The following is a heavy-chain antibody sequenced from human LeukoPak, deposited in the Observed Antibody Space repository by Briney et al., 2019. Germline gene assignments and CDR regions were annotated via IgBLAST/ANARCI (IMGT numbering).Heavy chain of an antibody. CDR3: ARVASSGSRGYYYYYYYMDV. J-gene: IGHJ6*03. CDR2: INHSGST. V-gene: IGHV4-34*01. Sequence: SETLSLTCAVYGGSFSGYYWSWIRQPPGKGLEWIGEINHSGSTNYNPSLKSRVTISVDTSKNQFSLKLSSVTAADTAVYYCARVASSGSRGYYYYYYYMDVWGKGTTVTVSS. CDR1: GGSFSGYY. D-gene: IGHD3-22*01.